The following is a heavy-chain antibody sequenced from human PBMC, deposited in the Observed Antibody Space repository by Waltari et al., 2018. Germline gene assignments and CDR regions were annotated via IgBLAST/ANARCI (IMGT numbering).Heavy chain of an antibody. V-gene: IGHV3-74*01. D-gene: IGHD2-21*02. J-gene: IGHJ4*02. CDR2: VNGDGSGT. CDR1: GFTLRSFW. Sequence: EVQLVESGGGLVQPGGSLRRSCAASGFTLRSFWMHWVRQAPGKGLVCVSRVNGDGSGTTYADSVKGRFTISRDNAKNTLYLQMNSLSAEDTAVYYCVRGYGRGVTNGDYFEYWGQGTLVTVSS. CDR3: VRGYGRGVTNGDYFEY.